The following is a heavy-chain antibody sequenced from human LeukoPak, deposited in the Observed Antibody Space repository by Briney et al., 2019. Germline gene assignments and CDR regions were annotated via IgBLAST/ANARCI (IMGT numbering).Heavy chain of an antibody. CDR2: ISSSGSTI. Sequence: PGGSLRLSCAASGFTFSDYYMSWLRQAPGKGLEWVSYISSSGSTIYYADSVKGRFTIARDNAKNSLYLQMNSLRAEDTAEYYCARDLVRGSGSYYGYWGQGTLVTVSS. CDR1: GFTFSDYY. V-gene: IGHV3-11*01. J-gene: IGHJ4*02. D-gene: IGHD3-10*01. CDR3: ARDLVRGSGSYYGY.